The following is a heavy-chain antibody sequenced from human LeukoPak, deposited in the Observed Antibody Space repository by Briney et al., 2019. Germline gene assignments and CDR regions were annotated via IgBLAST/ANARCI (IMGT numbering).Heavy chain of an antibody. D-gene: IGHD3-3*01. CDR1: GGSFSGYY. J-gene: IGHJ4*02. V-gene: IGHV4-34*01. CDR2: INHSGST. Sequence: SETLSLTCAVYGGSFSGYYWSWICQPPGKGLEWIGEINHSGSTNYNPSLKSRVTISVDTSKNQFSLKLSSVTAADTAVYYCARGRVPPPDFWSGYYSRRWVAYFDYWGQGTLVTVSS. CDR3: ARGRVPPPDFWSGYYSRRWVAYFDY.